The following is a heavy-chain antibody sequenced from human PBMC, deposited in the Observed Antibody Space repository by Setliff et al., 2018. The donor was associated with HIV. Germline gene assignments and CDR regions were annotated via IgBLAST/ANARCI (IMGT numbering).Heavy chain of an antibody. CDR1: GGSIDNYY. J-gene: IGHJ6*03. V-gene: IGHV4-59*01. CDR2: IYSSGST. D-gene: IGHD5-18*01. Sequence: TLSLTCTVSGGSIDNYYWSWVRQPPGKGLEWIGYIYSSGSTNYNPSLKSRVTISVDTSKRQFSLKLNSVTAADTAVYYCARNGYSYGFINHYYHYMDVWGKGTTVTVSS. CDR3: ARNGYSYGFINHYYHYMDV.